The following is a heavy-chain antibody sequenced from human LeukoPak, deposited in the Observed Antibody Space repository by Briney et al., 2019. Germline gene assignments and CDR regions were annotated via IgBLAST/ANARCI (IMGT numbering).Heavy chain of an antibody. D-gene: IGHD3-16*01. J-gene: IGHJ4*02. Sequence: SGPTLVNPTETLTLTCTVSVFSLSNARVGVRWIRQPPGKALEWLAYIFSNDEKSYSTSLKSRLSISKDTSTSQVVLTMTNMDSVDTATYYCARITLGGYFDYWGQGTLVTVSS. V-gene: IGHV2-26*01. CDR1: VFSLSNARVG. CDR2: IFSNDEK. CDR3: ARITLGGYFDY.